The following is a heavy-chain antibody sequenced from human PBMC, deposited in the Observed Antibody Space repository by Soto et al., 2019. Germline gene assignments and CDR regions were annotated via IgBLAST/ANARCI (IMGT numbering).Heavy chain of an antibody. CDR2: IYNSGST. D-gene: IGHD6-13*01. Sequence: SETLSLTCTVSGGSVSSGNQYWSWIRQPPGKGLEWIGYIYNSGSTDYNPSLKSRVSISVDTSKNQFSLNLSSVTAADTAMYLCASGSSVSAYIDSWGQGTLVNVSS. J-gene: IGHJ4*02. CDR1: GGSVSSGNQY. CDR3: ASGSSVSAYIDS. V-gene: IGHV4-61*01.